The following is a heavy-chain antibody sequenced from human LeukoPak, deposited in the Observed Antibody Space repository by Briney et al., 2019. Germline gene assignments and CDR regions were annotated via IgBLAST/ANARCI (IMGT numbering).Heavy chain of an antibody. CDR2: VGGGIDI. CDR1: GFTFSVHG. Sequence: GGSLRLSCVASGFTFSVHGMTWVRQAPGEGLEWVSSVGGGIDIYYADSVKGRFTLSRDDSRNTVYLQLNNLRVEDTAIYYCAKANWVSNADAVWWGQGTQVTVSS. CDR3: AKANWVSNADAVW. D-gene: IGHD1-1*01. J-gene: IGHJ4*02. V-gene: IGHV3-23*01.